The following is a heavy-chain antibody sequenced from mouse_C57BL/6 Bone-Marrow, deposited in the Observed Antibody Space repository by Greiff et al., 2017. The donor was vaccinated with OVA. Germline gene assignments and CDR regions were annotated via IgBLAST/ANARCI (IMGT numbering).Heavy chain of an antibody. CDR3: ARPTGFYAMDY. CDR2: IDPSDSYT. J-gene: IGHJ4*01. CDR1: GYTFTSYW. Sequence: QVQLQQPGAELVMPGASVKLSCKASGYTFTSYWMHWVKQRPGQGLEWIGEIDPSDSYTNYNQKFKGKSTLTVYKSSSTAYMQLSSLTSEDSAVYYCARPTGFYAMDYWGQGTLVTVSS. V-gene: IGHV1-69*01.